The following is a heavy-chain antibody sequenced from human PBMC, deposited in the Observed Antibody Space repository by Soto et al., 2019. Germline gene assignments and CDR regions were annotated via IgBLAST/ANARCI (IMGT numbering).Heavy chain of an antibody. J-gene: IGHJ6*02. CDR3: KTYYYDSSGYYGLYYYGMDV. D-gene: IGHD3-22*01. CDR1: GFTFSSYA. V-gene: IGHV3-30-3*01. CDR2: ISYDGSNK. Sequence: PGGSLRLSCAASGFTFSSYAMHWVRQAPGKGLEWVAVISYDGSNKYYADSVKGRFTISRDNSKNTLHLQMNSLRAEDTAVYYCKTYYYDSSGYYGLYYYGMDVWGQGTTVTVSS.